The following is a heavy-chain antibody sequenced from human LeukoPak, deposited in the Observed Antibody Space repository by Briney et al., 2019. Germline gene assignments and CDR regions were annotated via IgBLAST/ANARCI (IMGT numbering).Heavy chain of an antibody. Sequence: ASVKVSCKASGGTFSSYAISWVRQAPGQGLEWMGGIIPIFGTANYAQKFQGRVTITADESTSTAYTELSSLRSEDTAVYYCATPGERSGSLYYFDYWGQGTLVTVSS. CDR1: GGTFSSYA. V-gene: IGHV1-69*13. CDR3: ATPGERSGSLYYFDY. CDR2: IIPIFGTA. D-gene: IGHD5-12*01. J-gene: IGHJ4*02.